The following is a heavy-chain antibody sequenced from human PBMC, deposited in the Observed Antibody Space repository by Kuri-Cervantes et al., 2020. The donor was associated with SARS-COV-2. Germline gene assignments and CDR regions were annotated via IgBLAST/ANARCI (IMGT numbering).Heavy chain of an antibody. CDR1: GGSFSGYY. Sequence: GSLRLSCAVYGGSFSGYYWSWIRQPPGKGLEWIGEINHSGSTNYNPSLKSRVTKSVDTSKNQFSLKLSSVTAADTAVYYCANWGLHDAFDIWGQGTMVTVSS. CDR2: INHSGST. V-gene: IGHV4-34*01. D-gene: IGHD7-27*01. CDR3: ANWGLHDAFDI. J-gene: IGHJ3*02.